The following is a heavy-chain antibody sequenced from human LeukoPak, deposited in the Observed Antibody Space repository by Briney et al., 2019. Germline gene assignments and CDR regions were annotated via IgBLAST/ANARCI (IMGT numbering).Heavy chain of an antibody. Sequence: KPSETLSLTCAVYGGSFSGYYWSWIRQPPGKGLEWIGEINHSGSTNYNPPLKSRVTISVDTSKNQFSLKLSSVTAADTAVYYCARKRDEYYDFWSGYLKARWFDPWGQGTLVTVSS. V-gene: IGHV4-34*01. D-gene: IGHD3-3*01. CDR2: INHSGST. J-gene: IGHJ5*02. CDR3: ARKRDEYYDFWSGYLKARWFDP. CDR1: GGSFSGYY.